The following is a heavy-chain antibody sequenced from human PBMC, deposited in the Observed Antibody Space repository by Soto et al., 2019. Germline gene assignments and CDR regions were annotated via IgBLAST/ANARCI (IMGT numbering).Heavy chain of an antibody. D-gene: IGHD5-12*01. CDR3: ARSLRGYSGYSGY. CDR1: GFTFSYYY. CDR2: ISSSGSDT. Sequence: QVQLVESGGGLVKPGGCLRLSCAASGFTFSYYYMSWIRQAPGKGLEWVSYISSSGSDTNYADSVKGRFTVSRDNAKNSLYLQMNSLRAEDTAVYYCARSLRGYSGYSGYWGQGTLVTVSS. V-gene: IGHV3-11*05. J-gene: IGHJ4*02.